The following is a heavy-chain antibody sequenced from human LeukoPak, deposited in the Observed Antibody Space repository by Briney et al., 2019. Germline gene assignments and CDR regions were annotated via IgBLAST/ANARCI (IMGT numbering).Heavy chain of an antibody. Sequence: GGPLRLSCAASGFTFSSYGMHWVRQAPGKGLEWVAFIRYDGSNKYYADSVKGRFTISRDNSKNTLYLQMNSLRAEDTAVYYCAKGQKFMVRGGDWFDPWGQGTLVTVSS. CDR1: GFTFSSYG. CDR3: AKGQKFMVRGGDWFDP. J-gene: IGHJ5*02. V-gene: IGHV3-30*02. CDR2: IRYDGSNK. D-gene: IGHD3-10*01.